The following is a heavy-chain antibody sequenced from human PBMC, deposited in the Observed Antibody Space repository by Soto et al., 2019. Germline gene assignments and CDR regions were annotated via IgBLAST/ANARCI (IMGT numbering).Heavy chain of an antibody. CDR2: IYRGRAT. CDR1: GFALSNTY. CDR3: ARDRSDSSRADSFDI. J-gene: IGHJ3*02. D-gene: IGHD6-25*01. Sequence: GGSLRLSCAGSGFALSNTYMSWVRQAPGKGLEWISVIYRGRATYYADSVKGRFTISRDDSRNTVYLQMNSLTTEDTAVYFCARDRSDSSRADSFDIWGQGTMVTVSS. V-gene: IGHV3-53*01.